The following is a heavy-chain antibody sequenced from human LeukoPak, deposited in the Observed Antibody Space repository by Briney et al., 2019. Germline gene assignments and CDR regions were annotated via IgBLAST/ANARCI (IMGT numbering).Heavy chain of an antibody. J-gene: IGHJ6*02. V-gene: IGHV1-18*01. CDR1: GYTFTSYG. CDR2: ISAYNGNT. CDR3: AREVGSGTYYYYGMDV. D-gene: IGHD1-26*01. Sequence: ASVKVSCKASGYTFTSYGISWVRQAPGQGLEWMGWISAYNGNTNYAQKLQGRVTMTTDTSTSTAYMEPRSLRSDDTAVSYCAREVGSGTYYYYGMDVWGQGTTVTVSS.